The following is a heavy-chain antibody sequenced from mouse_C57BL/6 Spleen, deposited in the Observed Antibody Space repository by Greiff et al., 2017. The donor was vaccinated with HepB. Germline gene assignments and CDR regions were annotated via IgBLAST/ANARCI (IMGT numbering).Heavy chain of an antibody. CDR3: ARSNYGSSYGYFDV. CDR2: IYPGGGYT. D-gene: IGHD1-1*01. Sequence: QVQLKESGAELVRPGPSVKMSCKASGYTFTNYWIGWAKQRPGHGLEWIGDIYPGGGYTNYNEKFKGKATLTADKSSSTAYMQFSSLTSEDSAIYYCARSNYGSSYGYFDVWGTGTTVTVSS. V-gene: IGHV1-63*01. J-gene: IGHJ1*03. CDR1: GYTFTNYW.